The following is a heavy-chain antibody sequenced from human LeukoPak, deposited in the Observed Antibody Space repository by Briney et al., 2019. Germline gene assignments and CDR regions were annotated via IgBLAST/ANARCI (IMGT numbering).Heavy chain of an antibody. CDR2: IYYSGST. J-gene: IGHJ4*02. V-gene: IGHV4-31*03. D-gene: IGHD3-3*01. CDR1: GGSISSGGYY. Sequence: SETLSLTCTVSGGSISSGGYYWSWIRQHPGKGLEWIGYIYYSGSTYYNPSLMSRATISVDTSKNQFSLKLSSVTAADTAVYYCARVPKSLGITIFGVAFDYWGQGTLVTVSS. CDR3: ARVPKSLGITIFGVAFDY.